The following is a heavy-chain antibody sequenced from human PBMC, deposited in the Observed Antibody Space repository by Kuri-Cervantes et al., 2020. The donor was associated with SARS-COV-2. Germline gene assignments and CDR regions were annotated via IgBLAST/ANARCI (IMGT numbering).Heavy chain of an antibody. D-gene: IGHD1-26*01. CDR3: ARDSLRGSGSSYYFDY. CDR2: ISYDGSNK. J-gene: IGHJ4*02. V-gene: IGHV3-30-3*01. Sequence: GGSLRLSCAASGFTFSSYAMHWVRQAPGKGLEWVAVISYDGSNKYYADSVKGRFTISRDNSKNTLCLQMNSLRAEDTAVYYCARDSLRGSGSSYYFDYWGQGTLVTVSS. CDR1: GFTFSSYA.